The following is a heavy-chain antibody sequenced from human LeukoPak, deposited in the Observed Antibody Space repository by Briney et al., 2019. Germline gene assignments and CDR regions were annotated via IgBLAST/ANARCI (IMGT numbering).Heavy chain of an antibody. Sequence: GGSLRLSCAASGFTFSSYSMNWVRQAPGKGLEWVSSIHSSSNFIYYADSVKGRFTISRDNAKNSLYLQMNSLRAEDTAVYYCARDTMIVFDYWGQGTLVTVSS. CDR3: ARDTMIVFDY. D-gene: IGHD3-22*01. CDR2: IHSSSNFI. V-gene: IGHV3-21*01. CDR1: GFTFSSYS. J-gene: IGHJ4*02.